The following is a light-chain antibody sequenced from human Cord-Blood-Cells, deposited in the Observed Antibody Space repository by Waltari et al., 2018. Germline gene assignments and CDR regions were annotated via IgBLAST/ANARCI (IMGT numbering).Light chain of an antibody. J-gene: IGLJ2*01. CDR3: SSYAGSNNVV. V-gene: IGLV2-8*01. Sequence: QSALTQPPSASVSPGQSVTISCTGTSSDVGGYNYVCWYQPHPGKAPKPMIYEVSKPPSGVPDRFSGSKSGNTASLTVSVLQAEDEADYYCSSYAGSNNVVFGGGTKLTVL. CDR2: EVS. CDR1: SSDVGGYNY.